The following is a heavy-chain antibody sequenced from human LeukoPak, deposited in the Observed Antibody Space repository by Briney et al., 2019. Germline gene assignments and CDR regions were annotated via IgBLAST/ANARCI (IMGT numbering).Heavy chain of an antibody. V-gene: IGHV1-69*06. J-gene: IGHJ6*03. Sequence: GASVKVSCKASGGTFSSYAISWVRQAPGQGLEWMGGIIPIFGTANYAQKFQGRVTITADKSTSTAYMELSSLRSEDTAVYYCARVSGDGVVIYYMDVWGKGTTVTVSS. D-gene: IGHD3-3*01. CDR1: GGTFSSYA. CDR2: IIPIFGTA. CDR3: ARVSGDGVVIYYMDV.